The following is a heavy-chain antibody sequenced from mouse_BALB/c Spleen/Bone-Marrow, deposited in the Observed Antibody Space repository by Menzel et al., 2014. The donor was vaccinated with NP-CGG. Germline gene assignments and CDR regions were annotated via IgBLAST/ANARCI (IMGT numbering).Heavy chain of an antibody. J-gene: IGHJ2*01. D-gene: IGHD1-1*01. CDR2: ILPGSCST. V-gene: IGHV1-9*01. Sequence: VQLQQSGAELMKPGASVKISCKATGYTFSSYWIEWVKQRPGHGLEWIGEILPGSCSTNYNEKFKGKATFTADTSSNTAYMQLSSLTSEDSAVYYCAREDYYGSSYGDYWGQGTTLTVSS. CDR1: GYTFSSYW. CDR3: AREDYYGSSYGDY.